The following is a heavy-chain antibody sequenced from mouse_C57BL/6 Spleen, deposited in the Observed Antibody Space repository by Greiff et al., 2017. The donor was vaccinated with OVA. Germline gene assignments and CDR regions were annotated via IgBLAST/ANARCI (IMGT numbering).Heavy chain of an antibody. CDR2: VSYAGSN. J-gene: IGHJ1*03. CDR1: GYSITGGYF. CDR3: ARGDYSNSYWYFEV. Sequence: EVQLQQSGPGLVKPSQSLSLTCSVTGYSITGGYFWYWIRPFPGNLLEWMGYVSYAGSNNYNPSLKNRSFLTPDTSNNKLYLKLNSVTTEDTATYYGARGDYSNSYWYFEVWGTGTTVTVAS. V-gene: IGHV3-6*01. D-gene: IGHD2-5*01.